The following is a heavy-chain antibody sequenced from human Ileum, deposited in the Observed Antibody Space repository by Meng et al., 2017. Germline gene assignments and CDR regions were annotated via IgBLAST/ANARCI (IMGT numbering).Heavy chain of an antibody. D-gene: IGHD2-15*01. CDR2: IYLAGSP. J-gene: IGHJ4*02. Sequence: DSGPGLVSLPGTLSLTCTVSCGSISSSFYWSWARQPPGKGLEWIGQIYLAGSPNYNPSLESRVTISVDKSKNQFSLRLTSVTAADTAIFYCVRHGGKYFDSWGQGTLVTVSS. CDR1: CGSISSSFY. V-gene: IGHV4-4*03. CDR3: VRHGGKYFDS.